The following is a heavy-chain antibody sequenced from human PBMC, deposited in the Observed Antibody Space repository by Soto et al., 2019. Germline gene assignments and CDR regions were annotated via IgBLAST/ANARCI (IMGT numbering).Heavy chain of an antibody. CDR3: ARHPGSSMFVYGMDV. CDR2: IYPGASDT. D-gene: IGHD6-6*01. Sequence: EVQLVQSGAEVKKPGESLKISCKGSGYSFTSYWIGWVRQMPGKGLEWMGIIYPGASDTRYSPSFQGQVTISADKSISTAYLQWSSLKASDTAMYYCARHPGSSMFVYGMDVWGQGTTVTVSS. J-gene: IGHJ6*02. CDR1: GYSFTSYW. V-gene: IGHV5-51*01.